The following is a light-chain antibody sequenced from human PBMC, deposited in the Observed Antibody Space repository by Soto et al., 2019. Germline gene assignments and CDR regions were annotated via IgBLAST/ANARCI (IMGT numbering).Light chain of an antibody. J-gene: IGLJ1*01. V-gene: IGLV2-14*03. Sequence: QSALTQPASVSGSPGQSITISCAGTSSDVGAYNYVSWYQHHPGKAPKLMIYDVNNRPSGDSNRFSGSKSGNTASLTISGLQAEDEADYYCSSRTSGPTYVFGSGSKVTVL. CDR2: DVN. CDR3: SSRTSGPTYV. CDR1: SSDVGAYNY.